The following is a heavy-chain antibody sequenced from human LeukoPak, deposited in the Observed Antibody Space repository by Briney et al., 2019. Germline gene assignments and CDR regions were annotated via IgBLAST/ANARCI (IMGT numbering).Heavy chain of an antibody. Sequence: GGSLRLSCAASGFTVSSNCMSWVRQAPGKGLEWVSFIYSGGSTYYEASVKGRFTISRDNSKNTLYLQMNSLRAEDTAVYYCARRAGDYSHPYDYWGQGTLVTVSS. CDR1: GFTVSSNC. D-gene: IGHD3-22*01. CDR2: IYSGGST. CDR3: ARRAGDYSHPYDY. J-gene: IGHJ4*02. V-gene: IGHV3-53*01.